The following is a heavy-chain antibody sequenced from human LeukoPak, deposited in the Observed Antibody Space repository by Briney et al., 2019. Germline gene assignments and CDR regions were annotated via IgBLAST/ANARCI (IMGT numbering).Heavy chain of an antibody. D-gene: IGHD3-9*01. V-gene: IGHV4-59*12. CDR1: GGSISSYY. CDR3: ARLSNYGILTGNSWFDS. J-gene: IGHJ5*01. CDR2: IYYSGST. Sequence: SETLSLTCTVSGGSISSYYWSWIRQPPGKGLEWIGYIYYSGSTNYNPSLKSRVTISVDTSKNQFSLKLSSVTAADTAVYYCARLSNYGILTGNSWFDSWGQGTLVTVSS.